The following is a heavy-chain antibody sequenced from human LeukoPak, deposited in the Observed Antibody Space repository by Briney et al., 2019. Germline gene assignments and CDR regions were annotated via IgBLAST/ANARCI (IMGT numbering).Heavy chain of an antibody. CDR1: GYSISSGYY. V-gene: IGHV4-38-2*02. CDR2: IYHSGST. CDR3: VRGGSDSSAYAPFDY. J-gene: IGHJ4*02. Sequence: SETLSLTCTVSGYSISSGYYWGWIRQPPGKGLEWIGSIYHSGSTYYNPSLKSRVTISVDTSKNQFSLKLSSVTAAVTAVYYCVRGGSDSSAYAPFDYWGQGSLVTVSS. D-gene: IGHD3-22*01.